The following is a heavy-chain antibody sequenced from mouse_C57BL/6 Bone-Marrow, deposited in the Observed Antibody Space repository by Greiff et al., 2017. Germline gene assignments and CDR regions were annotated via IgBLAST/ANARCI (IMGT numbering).Heavy chain of an antibody. CDR2: INYDGSST. CDR3: ARVRLRGYFDV. CDR1: GFTFSDYY. J-gene: IGHJ1*03. D-gene: IGHD1-1*01. Sequence: EVKVVESEGGLVQPGSSMKLSCTASGFTFSDYYMAWVRQVPEKGLEWVANINYDGSSTYYLDSLKSRFIISRDNAKNILYLQMSSLKSEDTATYYCARVRLRGYFDVWGTGTTVTVSS. V-gene: IGHV5-16*01.